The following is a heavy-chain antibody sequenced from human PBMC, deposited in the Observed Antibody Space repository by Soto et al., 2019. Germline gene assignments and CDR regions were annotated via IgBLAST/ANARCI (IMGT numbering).Heavy chain of an antibody. CDR2: ISTDSGNT. Sequence: ASVKVSCKASGYTFTNYGVSWVRQAPGQGLEWMGWISTDSGNTYYAQKFQGRVTMTTDTSTNTAYMDLRSLRSDDTAVYYCAREDTVNTRNLDYWGQGTLVTVSS. V-gene: IGHV1-18*04. CDR3: AREDTVNTRNLDY. D-gene: IGHD4-17*01. J-gene: IGHJ4*02. CDR1: GYTFTNYG.